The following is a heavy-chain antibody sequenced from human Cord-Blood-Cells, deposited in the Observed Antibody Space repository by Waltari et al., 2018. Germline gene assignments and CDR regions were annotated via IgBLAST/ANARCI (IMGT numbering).Heavy chain of an antibody. Sequence: EVQLVESGGGLVQPGRSLRLSCAASGFTFDDYAMHWVLQAPGKGLEWVSGISWNSGSIGYADSVKGRFTISRDNAKNSLYLQMNSLRAEDTALYYCASGYCSSTSCPMKDYWGQGTLVTVSS. J-gene: IGHJ4*02. CDR3: ASGYCSSTSCPMKDY. V-gene: IGHV3-9*01. CDR2: ISWNSGSI. CDR1: GFTFDDYA. D-gene: IGHD2-2*01.